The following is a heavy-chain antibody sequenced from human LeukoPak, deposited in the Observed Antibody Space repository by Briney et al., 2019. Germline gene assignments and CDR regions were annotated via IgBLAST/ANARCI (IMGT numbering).Heavy chain of an antibody. D-gene: IGHD1-26*01. V-gene: IGHV3-74*01. CDR1: GFTFSSYW. CDR2: INSDGGST. Sequence: GGSLRLSCAASGFTFSSYWMHWVRQAPGKGLVWVSRINSDGGSTSYADSVKGRFTISRDNAKNTLYLQMNSLRAEDTAVYYCARGEAGRDFDYWGQGTLVTVSS. J-gene: IGHJ4*02. CDR3: ARGEAGRDFDY.